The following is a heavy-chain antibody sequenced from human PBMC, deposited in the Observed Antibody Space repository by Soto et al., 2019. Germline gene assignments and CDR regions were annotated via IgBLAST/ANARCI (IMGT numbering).Heavy chain of an antibody. D-gene: IGHD3-22*01. J-gene: IGHJ4*02. CDR2: ISGSGGST. Sequence: GGSLRLSCAASGFTFSSYAMSWVRQAPGKGLEWVSAISGSGGSTYYADSVKGRFTISRDNFKNTLYLQMNSLRAEDTAVYYCAKDWSITMIVVVITPYFDYWGQGTLVTVSS. CDR1: GFTFSSYA. V-gene: IGHV3-23*01. CDR3: AKDWSITMIVVVITPYFDY.